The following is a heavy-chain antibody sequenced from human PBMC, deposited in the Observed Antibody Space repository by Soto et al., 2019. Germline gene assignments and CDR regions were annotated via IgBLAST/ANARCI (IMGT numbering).Heavy chain of an antibody. Sequence: SETLSLTCTVSGGSISSYYWSWIRQPPGKGLEWIGYIYYSGSTNYNPSLKSRVTISVDTSKNQFSLKLSSVTAADTAVYYCARGRLRLGELSLIYWGQGTLVTVSS. CDR3: ARGRLRLGELSLIY. CDR2: IYYSGST. D-gene: IGHD3-16*02. J-gene: IGHJ4*02. CDR1: GGSISSYY. V-gene: IGHV4-59*01.